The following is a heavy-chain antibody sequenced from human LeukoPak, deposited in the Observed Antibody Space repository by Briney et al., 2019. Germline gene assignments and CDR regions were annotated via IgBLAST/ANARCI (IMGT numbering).Heavy chain of an antibody. CDR3: ARDTYYYDSSGYSGLRDAFDI. V-gene: IGHV3-7*01. CDR2: IKQDGSEK. Sequence: GGSLRLSCAASGFTFSSYWMSWVRQAPGKGLEWVANIKQDGSEKYYVDSVKGRFTISRDNAKNSLYLQMNSLRAEDTAVYYCARDTYYYDSSGYSGLRDAFDIWGQGTMVTVSS. D-gene: IGHD3-22*01. CDR1: GFTFSSYW. J-gene: IGHJ3*02.